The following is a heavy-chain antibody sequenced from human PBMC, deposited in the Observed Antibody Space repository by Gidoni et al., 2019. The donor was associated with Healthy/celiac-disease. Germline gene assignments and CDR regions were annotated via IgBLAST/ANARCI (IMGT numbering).Heavy chain of an antibody. CDR2: INTSGGST. CDR1: GYTFTSYY. Sequence: QVQLVQSGAEVKKPGASVKVSCKASGYTFTSYYMHWVRQAPGQGLEWMGIINTSGGSTSYAQKFQGRVTMTRDTSTSTVYMELSSLRSEDTAVYYCARDPILNIAVALSYGMDVWGQGTTVTVSS. J-gene: IGHJ6*02. V-gene: IGHV1-46*01. D-gene: IGHD6-19*01. CDR3: ARDPILNIAVALSYGMDV.